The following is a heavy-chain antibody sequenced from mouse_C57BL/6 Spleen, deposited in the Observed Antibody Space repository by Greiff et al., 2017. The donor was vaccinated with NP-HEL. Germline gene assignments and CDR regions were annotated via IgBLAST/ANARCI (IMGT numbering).Heavy chain of an antibody. D-gene: IGHD2-1*01. CDR3: TRDGNYVRGYFDY. V-gene: IGHV5-9-1*02. Sequence: EVQVVESGEGLVKPGGSLTLSCAASGFTFSSYALSWVRQTPEKRLEWVAYISSGGDYIYYADTVKGRFTISRDNARNTLYLQMSSLKSEDTAMYYCTRDGNYVRGYFDYWGQGTTLTVSS. J-gene: IGHJ2*01. CDR2: ISSGGDYI. CDR1: GFTFSSYA.